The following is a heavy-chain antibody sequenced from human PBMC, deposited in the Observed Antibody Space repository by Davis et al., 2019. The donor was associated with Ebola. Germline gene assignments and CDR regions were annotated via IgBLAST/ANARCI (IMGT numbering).Heavy chain of an antibody. CDR1: GFTFSGSA. V-gene: IGHV3-73*01. D-gene: IGHD4-17*01. J-gene: IGHJ4*02. Sequence: GGSLRLSCAASGFTFSGSAMHWVRQASGKGLEWVGHIRSKANSYATAYAASVKGRFTISRDDSMNTAYLQMNSLKTEDTAVYYCTTTTVTKKDYWGQGTLVTVSS. CDR3: TTTTVTKKDY. CDR2: IRSKANSYAT.